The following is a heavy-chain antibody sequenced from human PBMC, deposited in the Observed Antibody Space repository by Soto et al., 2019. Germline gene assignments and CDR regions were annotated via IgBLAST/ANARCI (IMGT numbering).Heavy chain of an antibody. D-gene: IGHD3-22*01. V-gene: IGHV1-18*01. CDR1: GYTFTSYG. J-gene: IGHJ4*02. CDR2: ININSGNA. CDR3: SRALYYYDNSGLAY. Sequence: QVRLEQSGPEVKKTGASVKVSCKASGYTFTSYGISWVRQAPGQGLEWMGWININSGNANYAQSFQDRVTMTRDTSTNTVYMEMRTLTSDDTAVYYCSRALYYYDNSGLAYWGQGTLVTVSS.